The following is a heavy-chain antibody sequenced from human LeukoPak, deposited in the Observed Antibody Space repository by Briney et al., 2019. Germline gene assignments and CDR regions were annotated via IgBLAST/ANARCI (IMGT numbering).Heavy chain of an antibody. Sequence: AGSLRLSCAASGFTFSSYWMHWVRQAPGRGLVWVSRINSDGSSTSDADSVKGRFTISRDNAKNTLYLQMNSLRAEDTAVYYCAREWYYYDSSGYLDATPNDAFDIWGQGTTVTLSS. D-gene: IGHD3-22*01. CDR1: GFTFSSYW. CDR2: INSDGSST. J-gene: IGHJ3*02. V-gene: IGHV3-74*01. CDR3: AREWYYYDSSGYLDATPNDAFDI.